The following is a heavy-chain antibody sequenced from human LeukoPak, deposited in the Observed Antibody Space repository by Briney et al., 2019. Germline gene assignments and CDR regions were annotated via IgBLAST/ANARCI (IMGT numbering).Heavy chain of an antibody. Sequence: GGSLRLSCAASGFTFSSYAMSWVHQAPGKGLEWVSAISGSGGSTYYADSVKGRFTISRDNSKNTVYLQMNSLRAEDTAVYYCASHRVPAAGTSQFFDYWGQGTLVTVSS. CDR1: GFTFSSYA. CDR3: ASHRVPAAGTSQFFDY. V-gene: IGHV3-23*01. D-gene: IGHD6-13*01. CDR2: ISGSGGST. J-gene: IGHJ4*02.